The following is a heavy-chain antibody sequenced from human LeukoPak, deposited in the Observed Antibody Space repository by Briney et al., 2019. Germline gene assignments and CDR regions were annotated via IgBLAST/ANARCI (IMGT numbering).Heavy chain of an antibody. D-gene: IGHD3-22*01. V-gene: IGHV1-2*02. Sequence: GASVKVCCKASGYTFTGYYMHWVRQAPGQGLEWMGWINPNSGGTSYAQKFQGRVTMTRDMSTSTVYMELSSLRSEDTAVYYCARGNSKVVVIKGAIDYWGQGTLVTVSS. CDR1: GYTFTGYY. CDR3: ARGNSKVVVIKGAIDY. CDR2: INPNSGGT. J-gene: IGHJ4*02.